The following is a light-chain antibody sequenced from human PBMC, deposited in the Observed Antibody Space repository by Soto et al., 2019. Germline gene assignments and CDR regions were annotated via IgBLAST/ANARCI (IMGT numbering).Light chain of an antibody. CDR3: QQYGSSSYT. V-gene: IGKV3-20*01. J-gene: IGKJ2*01. CDR1: QSVSSSY. CDR2: DAS. Sequence: EIVLTQSPGTLSLSPGERATLSCRASQSVSSSYLAWYQQKPGQAPRLLIYDASSSATGIPDRFSGSGSGTDFTLTISILEPEDFAVYDCQQYGSSSYTFGQGTKLEIK.